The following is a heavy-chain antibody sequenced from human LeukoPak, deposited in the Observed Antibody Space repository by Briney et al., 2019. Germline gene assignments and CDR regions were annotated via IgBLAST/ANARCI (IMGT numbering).Heavy chain of an antibody. CDR1: GFTFTSYG. D-gene: IGHD3-16*02. CDR3: AKGRSDDYVWGSYRYPLDY. Sequence: GGSLRLSCAASGFTFTSYGMSWVRQVPGKGLEWVSAISGSGGSTYYADSVKGRFTISRDNSKNTLYLQMNSLRAEDTAVYYCAKGRSDDYVWGSYRYPLDYWGQGTLVTVSS. J-gene: IGHJ4*02. CDR2: ISGSGGST. V-gene: IGHV3-23*01.